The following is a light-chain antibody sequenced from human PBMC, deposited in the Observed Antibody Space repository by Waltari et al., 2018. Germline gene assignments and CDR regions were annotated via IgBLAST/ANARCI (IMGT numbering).Light chain of an antibody. CDR1: QNILTY. Sequence: DIQMTQSPSSLSSSVGDRLTITCRASQNILTYVNWYPQKPGKAPKLLIYAASSLEDGVPLRLSGSGSGTHFTRAISGLQPEELATYYCQQCHSTPYTFGQGTKLEI. CDR2: AAS. V-gene: IGKV1-39*01. CDR3: QQCHSTPYT. J-gene: IGKJ2*01.